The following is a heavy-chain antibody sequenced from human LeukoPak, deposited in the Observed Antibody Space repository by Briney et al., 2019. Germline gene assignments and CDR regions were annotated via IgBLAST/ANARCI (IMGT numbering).Heavy chain of an antibody. CDR1: GGSISSGSYY. Sequence: SETLSLTCTVSGGSISSGSYYWGWIRQPPGKGLEWIGSIYYSGSTYYNPSLKSRVTISVDTSKNQFSLKLSSVTAADTAVYYCARGSSGGGGDNWFDPWGQGTLVTVSS. CDR3: ARGSSGGGGDNWFDP. J-gene: IGHJ5*02. CDR2: IYYSGST. V-gene: IGHV4-39*07. D-gene: IGHD2-21*01.